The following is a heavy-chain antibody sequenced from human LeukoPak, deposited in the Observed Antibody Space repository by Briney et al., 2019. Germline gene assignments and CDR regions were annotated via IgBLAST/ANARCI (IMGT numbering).Heavy chain of an antibody. Sequence: SETLSLTCVVSGDSITNYYWSWIRQPPGKGLEWIGYIHDSGSTNHNPSLKSRVTMSVDTSKNQFSLKLASVTAADTAVYYCARRHYGSGNIDSWGQGTLVTVSS. CDR1: GDSITNYY. J-gene: IGHJ4*02. D-gene: IGHD3-10*01. CDR3: ARRHYGSGNIDS. CDR2: IHDSGST. V-gene: IGHV4-59*01.